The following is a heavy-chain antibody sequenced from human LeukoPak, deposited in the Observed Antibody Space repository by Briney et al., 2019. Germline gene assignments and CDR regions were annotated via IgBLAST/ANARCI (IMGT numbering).Heavy chain of an antibody. D-gene: IGHD6-19*01. V-gene: IGHV3-23*01. CDR1: GFTFSSYA. CDR3: AKAPSAVAGTPYYFDY. CDR2: ISGSGGST. Sequence: GGSLRLSCAASGFTFSSYAMSWVRQAPGKGLEWVSAISGSGGSTYYAGSVKGRFTISRDNSKNTLYLQMNSLRAEDTAVYYCAKAPSAVAGTPYYFDYWGQGTLVTVSS. J-gene: IGHJ4*02.